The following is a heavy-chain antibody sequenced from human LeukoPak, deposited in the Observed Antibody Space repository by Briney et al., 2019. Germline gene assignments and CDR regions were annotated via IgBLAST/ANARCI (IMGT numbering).Heavy chain of an antibody. V-gene: IGHV3-7*01. CDR1: GFTFSSYW. CDR3: ALRSTDYGDYPRPFQH. J-gene: IGHJ1*01. Sequence: GGSLRLSCAASGFTFSSYWMSWVRQAPGKGLEWVANIKQDGSEKYYVDSVKGRFTISRDNAKNSLYLQMNSLRAEDTAVYYCALRSTDYGDYPRPFQHWGQGTLSPSPQ. CDR2: IKQDGSEK. D-gene: IGHD4-17*01.